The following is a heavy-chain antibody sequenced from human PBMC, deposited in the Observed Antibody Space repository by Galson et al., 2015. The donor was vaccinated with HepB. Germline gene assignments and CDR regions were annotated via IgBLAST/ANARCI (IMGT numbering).Heavy chain of an antibody. V-gene: IGHV3-15*01. Sequence: SLRLSCAASGFTFSDAWMTWVRQAPGQGLEWLGRIKSKTDGGAADHASPVKGRFTISRDDSKNTLYLQMNSLKTEDTAVYYCSTDSRRNFAFWGQGTLVTASS. CDR3: STDSRRNFAF. J-gene: IGHJ4*02. CDR1: GFTFSDAW. CDR2: IKSKTDGGAA.